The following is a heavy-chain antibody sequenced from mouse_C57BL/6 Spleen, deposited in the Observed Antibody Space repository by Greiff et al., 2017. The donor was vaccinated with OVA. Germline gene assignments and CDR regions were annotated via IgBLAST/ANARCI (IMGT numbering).Heavy chain of an antibody. Sequence: VQLQQSGAELVKPGASVKLSCTASGFNIKDYYMHWVKQRTEQGLEWIGRIDPEDGETKYAPKFQGKATITADTSSNTAYLQLSSLTSEDTAVYYCASQAYYSNYVGLLGYWGKGTTLTGSS. CDR1: GFNIKDYY. CDR2: IDPEDGET. J-gene: IGHJ2*01. V-gene: IGHV14-2*01. CDR3: ASQAYYSNYVGLLGY. D-gene: IGHD2-5*01.